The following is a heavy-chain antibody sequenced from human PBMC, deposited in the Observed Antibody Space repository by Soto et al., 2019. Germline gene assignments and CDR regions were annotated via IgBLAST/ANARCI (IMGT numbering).Heavy chain of an antibody. J-gene: IGHJ4*02. CDR1: GFTFSSYA. V-gene: IGHV3-23*01. CDR2: ISGSGGST. CDR3: AKDTDGDYDYTYFDY. D-gene: IGHD4-17*01. Sequence: GGSLRLSCAASGFTFSSYAISWVRQAPGKGLEWVSAISGSGGSTYYADPVKGRFTISRDNSKNTLYLQMNSLRAEDTAVYYCAKDTDGDYDYTYFDYWGQGTLVTVSS.